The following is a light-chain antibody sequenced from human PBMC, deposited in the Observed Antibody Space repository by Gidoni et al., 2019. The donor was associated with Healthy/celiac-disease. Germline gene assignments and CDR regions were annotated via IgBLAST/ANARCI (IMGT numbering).Light chain of an antibody. Sequence: EIVMTQFLATLSVSPGERATLSCRASQSVSSNLAWYQQKPGQAPRLLIYDASTRATGIPARFSGSGSGTEFTLTISSLQSEDFVVYYCQQYNNWPRTFGQGTKVEIK. CDR3: QQYNNWPRT. V-gene: IGKV3-15*01. CDR1: QSVSSN. J-gene: IGKJ1*01. CDR2: DAS.